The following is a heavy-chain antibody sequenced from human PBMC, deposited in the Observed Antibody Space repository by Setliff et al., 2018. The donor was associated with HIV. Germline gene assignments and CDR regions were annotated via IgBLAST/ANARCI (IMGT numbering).Heavy chain of an antibody. J-gene: IGHJ6*02. D-gene: IGHD6-13*01. CDR3: ARVVWMAAAGTIDYYYYGMDI. CDR1: GVSFSGYY. Sequence: PSETLSLTCAVYGVSFSGYYWSWIRQPPGKGLEWIGEINHGGITNYSPSLKSRVTISVDTSKNQFSLKLRSVTAADTAVYYCARVVWMAAAGTIDYYYYGMDIWGQGTTVTVSS. CDR2: INHGGIT. V-gene: IGHV4-34*01.